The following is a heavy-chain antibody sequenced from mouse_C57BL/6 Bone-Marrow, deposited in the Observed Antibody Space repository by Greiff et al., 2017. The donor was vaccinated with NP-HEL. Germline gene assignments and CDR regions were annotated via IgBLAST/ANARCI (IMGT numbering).Heavy chain of an antibody. Sequence: VQLQQSVAELVRPGASVKLSCTASGFNIKNTYMHWVKQRPEQGLEWIGRIDPANGNTKYAPKFQGKATIPEDTSSNTAYLQLSSLTSADTASYYCARLCDYDDGGYAMDYWGQGTSVTVSS. J-gene: IGHJ4*01. V-gene: IGHV14-3*01. D-gene: IGHD2-4*01. CDR3: ARLCDYDDGGYAMDY. CDR1: GFNIKNTY. CDR2: IDPANGNT.